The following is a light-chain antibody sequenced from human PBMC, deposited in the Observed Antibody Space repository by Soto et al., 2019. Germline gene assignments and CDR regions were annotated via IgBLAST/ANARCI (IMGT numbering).Light chain of an antibody. V-gene: IGKV3-20*01. CDR1: QSVSNNY. CDR3: QQYYNSVLT. J-gene: IGKJ4*01. Sequence: EIVLTQSPGTLSLSPGERATLSCRASQSVSNNYLAWYQQKPGQAPRRLIYGASTRATGIPDRFSGSESGTDFTLTISSLQPEDSASYYCQQYYNSVLTFGGGTKVDIK. CDR2: GAS.